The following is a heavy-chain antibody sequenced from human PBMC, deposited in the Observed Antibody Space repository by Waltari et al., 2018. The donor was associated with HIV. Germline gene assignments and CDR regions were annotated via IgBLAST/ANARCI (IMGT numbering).Heavy chain of an antibody. J-gene: IGHJ4*02. Sequence: QVQLVESGGGVVQPGRSLRLSCAASGFTFSSYGMPWVRPAPGQGLEWVAVISYDGSNKYYADSVKGRFTISRDNSKNTLYLQMNSLRAEDTAVYYCAKDRYYYDSRGFTYFDYWGQGTLVTVSS. V-gene: IGHV3-30*18. CDR1: GFTFSSYG. CDR3: AKDRYYYDSRGFTYFDY. D-gene: IGHD3-22*01. CDR2: ISYDGSNK.